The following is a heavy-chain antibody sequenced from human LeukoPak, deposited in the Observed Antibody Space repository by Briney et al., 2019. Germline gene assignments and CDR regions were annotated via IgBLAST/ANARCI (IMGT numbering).Heavy chain of an antibody. CDR3: ARQLDYGGFGAFGI. D-gene: IGHD4-23*01. J-gene: IGHJ3*02. Sequence: YPGDSDTRYSPSFQGQVTISADKSITTTYLQWNSLKASDTAIYYCARQLDYGGFGAFGIWGQGTMVTVSS. CDR2: YPGDSDT. V-gene: IGHV5-51*01.